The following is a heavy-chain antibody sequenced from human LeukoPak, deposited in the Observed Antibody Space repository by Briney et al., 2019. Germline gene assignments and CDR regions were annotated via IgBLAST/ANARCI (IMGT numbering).Heavy chain of an antibody. D-gene: IGHD6-19*01. CDR1: GFTFSSYA. CDR2: ISGSGGIT. V-gene: IGHV3-23*01. CDR3: AKRIAVAGSAYYFDY. J-gene: IGHJ4*02. Sequence: GGSLRLSCAASGFTFSSYAMSWVRQAPGKGLEWGSVISGSGGITYYADSVKGRFTISRDNSKNTLYLQMNSLRAEDTAVYYCAKRIAVAGSAYYFDYWGQGTLVTVSS.